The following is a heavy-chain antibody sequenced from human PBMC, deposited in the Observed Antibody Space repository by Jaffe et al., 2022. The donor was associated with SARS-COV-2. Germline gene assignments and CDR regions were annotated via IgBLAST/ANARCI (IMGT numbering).Heavy chain of an antibody. V-gene: IGHV4-31*03. CDR1: GGSISSGAFY. CDR2: ISSTGSI. CDR3: ARDRGCSGGTCYYGLDY. J-gene: IGHJ4*02. D-gene: IGHD2-15*01. Sequence: QVQLQESGPGLVKPSQTLSLTCTVSGGSISSGAFYWTWIRQYPEKGLEWIGYISSTGSIYYNPSLKSRLSISADTSKNQFSLRLSSMTAADTAVYYCARDRGCSGGTCYYGLDYWGQGTLVTVSS.